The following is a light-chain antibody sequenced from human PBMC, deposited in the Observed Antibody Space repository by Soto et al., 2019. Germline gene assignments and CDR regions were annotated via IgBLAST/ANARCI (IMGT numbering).Light chain of an antibody. Sequence: DIQMTQSRSSVSASVGDRVTITCRASQGISSWLAWYQQKPGKAPKLLIYAASSLQSGVPSRFSGSGAGTDCTLTVSGLQPDDFAPYSCQQANSFPITCGRGTRLEIK. V-gene: IGKV1-12*01. CDR1: QGISSW. CDR2: AAS. CDR3: QQANSFPIT. J-gene: IGKJ5*01.